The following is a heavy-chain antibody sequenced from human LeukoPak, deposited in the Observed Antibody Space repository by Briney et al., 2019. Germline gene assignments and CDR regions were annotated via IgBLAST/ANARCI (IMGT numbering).Heavy chain of an antibody. D-gene: IGHD3-22*01. CDR2: IIPIFGTA. CDR3: AREVHSSGYYSDWYFDL. CDR1: GGTFSSYA. Sequence: SVTVSCKASGGTFSSYAISWVRQAPGQGLEWMGGIIPIFGTANYAQKLQGRVTITADKSTSTAYMELSSLRSEDTAVYYCAREVHSSGYYSDWYFDLWGRGTLVTVSS. J-gene: IGHJ2*01. V-gene: IGHV1-69*06.